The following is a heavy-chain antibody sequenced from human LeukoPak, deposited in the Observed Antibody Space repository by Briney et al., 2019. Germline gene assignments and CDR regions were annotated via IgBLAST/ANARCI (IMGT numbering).Heavy chain of an antibody. V-gene: IGHV3-23*01. Sequence: PGGSLRLSCAASGFTFSSYAMSWVRQAPGKGLECISGFSGSGGITYYADSVKGRITISRDNSKNTLHLQMNSLRAEDTAAYYCARGRAGRGYSYVIYYYYYMDVWGKGTTVTVSS. D-gene: IGHD5-18*01. CDR1: GFTFSSYA. J-gene: IGHJ6*03. CDR2: FSGSGGIT. CDR3: ARGRAGRGYSYVIYYYYYMDV.